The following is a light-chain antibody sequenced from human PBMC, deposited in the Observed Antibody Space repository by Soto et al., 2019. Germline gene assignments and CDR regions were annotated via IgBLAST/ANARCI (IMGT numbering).Light chain of an antibody. Sequence: IPLPQSPSTLSACVVDRVTISCLASQNISFWLAWYQQKSGKAPKVLMHRASNLENGVPSRFSGSGSGTEFTLTISILQPEDYATYFCQEYGTSFTWTFGQGTKVDNK. CDR1: QNISFW. CDR3: QEYGTSFTWT. J-gene: IGKJ1*01. CDR2: RAS. V-gene: IGKV1-5*03.